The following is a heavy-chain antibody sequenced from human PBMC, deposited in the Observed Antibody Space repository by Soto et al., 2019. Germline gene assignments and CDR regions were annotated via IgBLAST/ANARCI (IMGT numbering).Heavy chain of an antibody. CDR1: EYTFANHD. D-gene: IGHD3-16*01. J-gene: IGHJ4*02. CDR2: MNPNSGNA. CDR3: ARGWGRWPHEEPGDY. Sequence: QVQLVQSGAELKEPGASVIVSCKASEYTFANHDINWVRQATGRGLEWMGWMNPNSGNAGYAQKFQGRVTMTRDTSVDTDYMELRNLRSDDTAVYYCARGWGRWPHEEPGDYWGQGTLVTVSS. V-gene: IGHV1-8*01.